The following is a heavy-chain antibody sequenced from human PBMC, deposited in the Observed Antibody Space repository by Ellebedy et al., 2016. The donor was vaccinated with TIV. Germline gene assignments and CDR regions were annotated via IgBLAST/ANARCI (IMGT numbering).Heavy chain of an antibody. CDR1: GFSFRSYW. V-gene: IGHV3-30*18. CDR3: AKEAYDILTGSLMYNMEV. J-gene: IGHJ6*02. Sequence: GGSLRLSCVGSGFSFRSYWMSWVRQAPGKGLAWVAVISYDGSNKDYADSVKGRFTVSRDGSKDTLYLEMNSLRTEDTAVYYCAKEAYDILTGSLMYNMEVWGQGTTGTVS. CDR2: ISYDGSNK. D-gene: IGHD3-9*01.